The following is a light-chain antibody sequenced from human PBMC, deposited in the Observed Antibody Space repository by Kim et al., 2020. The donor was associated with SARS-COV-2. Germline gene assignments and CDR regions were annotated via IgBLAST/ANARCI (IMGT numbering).Light chain of an antibody. Sequence: GQRVTNSCSGSSSNFESNYVYWYQQFPGTAPKLLISRNEQRPSGVPDRFSASKSRTSASLTISELRSEDEAENHCETWDDSVSASVFGTGTQLTVL. J-gene: IGLJ1*01. CDR3: ETWDDSVSASV. CDR1: SSNFESNY. V-gene: IGLV1-47*01. CDR2: RNE.